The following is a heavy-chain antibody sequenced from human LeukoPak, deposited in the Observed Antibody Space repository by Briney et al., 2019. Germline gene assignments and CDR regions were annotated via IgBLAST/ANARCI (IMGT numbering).Heavy chain of an antibody. CDR3: TRGKDGGNPYYYDY. D-gene: IGHD4-23*01. Sequence: PGRSLRLPCTTSGFIFRDYAMTWVRQAPGKGLEWVGFIRGRPYGATTEYAASVEGGFTISRDDSKSIAYLHMNSLKTEDTAVYYCTRGKDGGNPYYYDYWGQGTLVTVSS. CDR2: IRGRPYGATT. CDR1: GFIFRDYA. J-gene: IGHJ4*02. V-gene: IGHV3-49*04.